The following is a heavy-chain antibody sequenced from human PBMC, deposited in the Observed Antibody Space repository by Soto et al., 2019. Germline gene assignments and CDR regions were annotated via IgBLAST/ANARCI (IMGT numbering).Heavy chain of an antibody. Sequence: SEPLSLTCAVYGGSFSGYCWSWIRQTPGERLEWVGDICHGGGANYNPSLKSRVSFSMDPSKNQFSLKLNSVMAADTAVYYCAGYSNSWSKYVKHWGRGSLVTVSS. CDR2: ICHGGGA. CDR1: GGSFSGYC. J-gene: IGHJ1*01. V-gene: IGHV4-34*01. D-gene: IGHD6-13*01. CDR3: AGYSNSWSKYVKH.